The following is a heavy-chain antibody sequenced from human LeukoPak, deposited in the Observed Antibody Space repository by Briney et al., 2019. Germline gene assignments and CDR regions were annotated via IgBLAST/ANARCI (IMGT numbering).Heavy chain of an antibody. V-gene: IGHV3-30*02. CDR1: GFTFSSYG. Sequence: GGSPRLFCAASGFTFSSYGMHWVRQAPGKGLEWVAFTRYDENNKYYADSVKGRFTISRDNSKNTLYLQMSSLRPKDTAVYYCVKNFALGYYYMGVWGKGTTVTVSS. D-gene: IGHD3-16*01. CDR3: VKNFALGYYYMGV. CDR2: TRYDENNK. J-gene: IGHJ6*03.